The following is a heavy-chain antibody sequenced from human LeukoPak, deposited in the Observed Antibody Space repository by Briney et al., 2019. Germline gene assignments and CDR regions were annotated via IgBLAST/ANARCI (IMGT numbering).Heavy chain of an antibody. J-gene: IGHJ6*02. CDR1: GYTFTSYG. D-gene: IGHD6-19*01. CDR2: ISAYNGNT. V-gene: IGHV1-18*01. CDR3: ARAVIAVAGTYYYYGMDV. Sequence: GASVKVSCKASGYTFTSYGISWVRQAPGQGLEWMGWISAYNGNTNYAQKLQGRVTMTTDTSTSTAYMELRSLRSDDTAVYYCARAVIAVAGTYYYYGMDVWGQGTTVTVFS.